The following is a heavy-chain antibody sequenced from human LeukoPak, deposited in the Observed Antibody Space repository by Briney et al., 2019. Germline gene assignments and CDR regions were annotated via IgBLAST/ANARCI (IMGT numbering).Heavy chain of an antibody. D-gene: IGHD3-22*01. J-gene: IGHJ4*02. Sequence: GGSLRLSCAASGFTFSSYAMSWVRQAPGKGLEWVSAISGSGGSTYYADSVKGRFTVSRDNAKNSLFLQMNSLRDEDTAVYYCASAPNYYDSSGYKTWLDNWGQGTLVTVSS. CDR2: ISGSGGST. CDR3: ASAPNYYDSSGYKTWLDN. V-gene: IGHV3-23*01. CDR1: GFTFSSYA.